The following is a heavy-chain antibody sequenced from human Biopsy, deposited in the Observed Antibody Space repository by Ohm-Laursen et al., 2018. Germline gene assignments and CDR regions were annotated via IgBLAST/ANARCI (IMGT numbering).Heavy chain of an antibody. V-gene: IGHV1-18*01. J-gene: IGHJ1*01. Sequence: ASVKVSCKTSGYTFSSSDINWVRQAPGQGLEWIGRITVYNGNTNFAQKVQDRVSMTIDTSTSTATMELRSLRSDDTAVYYCATKLTGYFHHWGQGTLVIVSS. CDR3: ATKLTGYFHH. CDR1: GYTFSSSD. D-gene: IGHD3-9*01. CDR2: ITVYNGNT.